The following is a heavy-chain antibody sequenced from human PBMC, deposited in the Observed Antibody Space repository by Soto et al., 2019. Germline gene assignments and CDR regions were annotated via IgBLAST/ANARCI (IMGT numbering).Heavy chain of an antibody. D-gene: IGHD3-3*01. Sequence: QVQLVESGGGVVQPGRSLRLSCAASGFIFSTYGIHWVRQAPGKGLEWVAVIWYDGSNKYYADSVKGRFIISRDNSESTLYLDMHSLRAEDTAVYYCARAVGPFDYWGQGTQVTVSS. CDR1: GFIFSTYG. J-gene: IGHJ4*02. V-gene: IGHV3-33*01. CDR2: IWYDGSNK. CDR3: ARAVGPFDY.